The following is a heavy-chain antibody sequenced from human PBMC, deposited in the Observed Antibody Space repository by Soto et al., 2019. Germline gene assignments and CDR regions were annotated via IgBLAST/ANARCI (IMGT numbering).Heavy chain of an antibody. CDR2: VYYSGTT. CDR3: ARTTAVPNTLRSRYFFDY. CDR1: GGSVSNKTYY. J-gene: IGHJ4*02. V-gene: IGHV4-61*01. Sequence: SETLSLTCSVSGGSVSNKTYYWSWIRQPPGKRLEWIGYVYYSGTTNYNPSLKSRVTISVDLSKNQFSLRLSSVTTADTALYYCARTTAVPNTLRSRYFFDYRAQRTPVTVSS. D-gene: IGHD4-17*01.